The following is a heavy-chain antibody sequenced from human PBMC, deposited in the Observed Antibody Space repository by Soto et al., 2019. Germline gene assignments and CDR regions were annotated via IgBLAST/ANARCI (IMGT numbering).Heavy chain of an antibody. Sequence: GGSLRLSCAASGFTFTRYSMNWVRQAPGKGLEWVSSISSTTNYIYYADSMKGRFTVSRDNAKNSVYLEMNSPSAEDTAVYYCARESEDLTSNFDYWGQGTLVTVSS. CDR3: ARESEDLTSNFDY. J-gene: IGHJ4*02. CDR1: GFTFTRYS. V-gene: IGHV3-21*01. CDR2: ISSTTNYI.